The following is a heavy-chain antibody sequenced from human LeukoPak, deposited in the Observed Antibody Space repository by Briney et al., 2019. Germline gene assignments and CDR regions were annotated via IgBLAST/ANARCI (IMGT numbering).Heavy chain of an antibody. V-gene: IGHV3-11*05. D-gene: IGHD5-12*01. CDR3: ARGGGYSGYESSFPFDY. CDR2: ISISSSYT. Sequence: GGSLRLSCAASGFTFSYHYMSWIRQAPGKGLEWVSYISISSSYTNYADSVKSRFTISRDNAKNSLYLQMNSLRAEDTAVYYCARGGGYSGYESSFPFDYWGQGTLVTVSS. J-gene: IGHJ4*02. CDR1: GFTFSYHY.